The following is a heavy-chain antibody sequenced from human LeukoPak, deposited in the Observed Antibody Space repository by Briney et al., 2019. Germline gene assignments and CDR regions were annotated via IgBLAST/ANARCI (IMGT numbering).Heavy chain of an antibody. D-gene: IGHD1-1*01. CDR2: IWYDGSNK. V-gene: IGHV3-33*01. CDR1: GFTFSSYG. CDR3: ARPTYKAFYFDY. J-gene: IGHJ4*02. Sequence: GGSLRLSCAASGFTFSSYGMRWVRQAPGKGLEWVAVIWYDGSNKYYADSVKGRFTISRDNSKNTLYLQMNSLRAEDTAVYYCARPTYKAFYFDYWGQGTLVTVSS.